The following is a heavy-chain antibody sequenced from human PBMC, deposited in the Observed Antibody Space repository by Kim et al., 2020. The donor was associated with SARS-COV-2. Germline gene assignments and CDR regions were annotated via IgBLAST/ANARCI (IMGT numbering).Heavy chain of an antibody. D-gene: IGHD4-17*01. V-gene: IGHV3-30*01. CDR3: ASPTSTVTGYYYYYGMDV. Sequence: KGRFTSSRDNSKTTLYLQMNSLRAEDTAVYYCASPTSTVTGYYYYYGMDVWGQGTTVTVSS. J-gene: IGHJ6*02.